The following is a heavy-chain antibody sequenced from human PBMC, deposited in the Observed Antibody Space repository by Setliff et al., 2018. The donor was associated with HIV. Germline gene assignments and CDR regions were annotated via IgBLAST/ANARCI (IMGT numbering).Heavy chain of an antibody. D-gene: IGHD1-26*01. V-gene: IGHV4-59*11. CDR3: ARSTVGAGASFP. CDR2: ISHSGNT. Sequence: PSETLSLTCTVSGGSISSHYWSWIRQPPGKGLEWIGCISHSGNTNFNPSLNSRVTISLDTSKNQFSLRLTSLTAADTAIYYCARSTVGAGASFPWGRGILVTVSS. J-gene: IGHJ5*02. CDR1: GGSISSHY.